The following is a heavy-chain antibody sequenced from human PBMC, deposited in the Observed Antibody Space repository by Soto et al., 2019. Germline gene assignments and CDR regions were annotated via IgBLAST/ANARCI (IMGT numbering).Heavy chain of an antibody. D-gene: IGHD6-19*01. J-gene: IGHJ6*02. CDR2: ISAYNGNT. V-gene: IGHV1-18*01. CDR1: GYTFTSYG. Sequence: ASVKVSCKASGYTFTSYGISWVRQAPGQGLEWMGWISAYNGNTNYAQKLQGRVTMTTDTSTSTAYMELRSLRSDDTAVYYCARRPVAGYYYYGMDVWGQGTTVTVSS. CDR3: ARRPVAGYYYYGMDV.